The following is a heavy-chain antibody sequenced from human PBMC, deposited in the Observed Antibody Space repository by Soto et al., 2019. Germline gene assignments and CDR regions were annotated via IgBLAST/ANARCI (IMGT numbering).Heavy chain of an antibody. J-gene: IGHJ6*02. V-gene: IGHV4-39*01. CDR3: ARRRVYDHYSMDV. CDR2: IDYSGST. CDR1: GGSISSSSYY. D-gene: IGHD6-13*01. Sequence: SETLSLTCTVSGGSISSSSYYWGWIRQPPGKGLEWIGSIDYSGSTYYNPSLKSRVTISVDTSKNQFSLKVSSVTAADTAVYYCARRRVYDHYSMDVWGQGTTVTVSS.